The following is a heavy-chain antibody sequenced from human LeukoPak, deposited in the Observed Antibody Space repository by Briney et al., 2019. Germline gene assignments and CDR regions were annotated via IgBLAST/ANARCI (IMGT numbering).Heavy chain of an antibody. Sequence: PSETLSLTCTVSGGSISSYYWSWIRQPPGKGLEWIGYIYYSGSTNYNPSLKSRVTISVDTSKNQFSLKLSSVTAADTAVYYCARDIGKVLDPWGQGTLVTVSS. CDR3: ARDIGKVLDP. CDR1: GGSISSYY. CDR2: IYYSGST. V-gene: IGHV4-59*01. J-gene: IGHJ5*02. D-gene: IGHD1-26*01.